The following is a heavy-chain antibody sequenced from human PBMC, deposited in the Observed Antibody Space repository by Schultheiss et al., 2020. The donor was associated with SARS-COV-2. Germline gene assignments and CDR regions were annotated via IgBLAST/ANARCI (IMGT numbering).Heavy chain of an antibody. V-gene: IGHV4-4*02. CDR3: ARVDGPPDY. J-gene: IGHJ4*02. CDR2: IYHSGST. D-gene: IGHD4-17*01. CDR1: GGSISSINW. Sequence: SETLSLTCAVSGGSISSINWWNWVRQSPGKGLEWIGEIYHSGSTNYNPSLKSRVTISVDKSKNQFSLQLNSVTAADTAVYYCARVDGPPDYWGQGTLVTVSS.